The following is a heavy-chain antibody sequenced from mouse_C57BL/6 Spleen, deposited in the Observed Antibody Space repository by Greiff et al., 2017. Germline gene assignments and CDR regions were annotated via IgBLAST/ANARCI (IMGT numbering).Heavy chain of an antibody. CDR3: ARDLDGKAMDY. Sequence: EVKVEESGGGLVKPGGSLKLSCAASGFTFSSYAMSWVRQTPEKRLEWVATISDGGSYTYYPDNVKGRFTISRDNAKNNLYLQMSHLKSEDTAMYYCARDLDGKAMDYWGQGTSVTVSS. CDR1: GFTFSSYA. J-gene: IGHJ4*01. V-gene: IGHV5-4*01. D-gene: IGHD1-1*01. CDR2: ISDGGSYT.